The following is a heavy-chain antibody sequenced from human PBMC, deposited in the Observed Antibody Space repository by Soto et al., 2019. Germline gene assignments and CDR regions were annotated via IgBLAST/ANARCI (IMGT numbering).Heavy chain of an antibody. CDR2: IYSGGST. CDR1: GFTVSSNY. Sequence: GGSLRLSCAASGFTVSSNYMSWVRQAPGKGLEWVSVIYSGGSTYYADSVKGRFTISRGNSKNTLYLQMNSLRAEDTAVYYCARDRGYYDSSGYYSYYYYGMLVWGPGTTVTVSS. D-gene: IGHD3-22*01. J-gene: IGHJ6*02. CDR3: ARDRGYYDSSGYYSYYYYGMLV. V-gene: IGHV3-53*01.